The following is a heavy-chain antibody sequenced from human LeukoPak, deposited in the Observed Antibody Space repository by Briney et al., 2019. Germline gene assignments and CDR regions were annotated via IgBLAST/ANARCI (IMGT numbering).Heavy chain of an antibody. CDR1: GGSISSHY. D-gene: IGHD4-17*01. V-gene: IGHV4-59*11. J-gene: IGHJ4*02. Sequence: SETLSLTCTVSGGSISSHYWSWIRQPPGKGLEWIGYIYYSGSTNYNPSLKSRVTISVDTSKNQFSLKLSSVTAADTAVYCCARDSYGDYELDYWGQGTLVTVSS. CDR2: IYYSGST. CDR3: ARDSYGDYELDY.